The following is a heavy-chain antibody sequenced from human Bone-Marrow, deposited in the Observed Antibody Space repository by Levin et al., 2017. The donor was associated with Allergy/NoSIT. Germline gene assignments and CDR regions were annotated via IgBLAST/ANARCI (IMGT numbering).Heavy chain of an antibody. D-gene: IGHD3-22*01. CDR3: ARSDYDSSGYYDAFDM. Sequence: ESGPTLVKPTQTLTLTCTFSGFSLSTRGICLSWIRQPPGKALEWLALINWDDDKYFTTSLKTRLAISKDTSKNQVVLTMTNMDRVDTATYYCARSDYDSSGYYDAFDMWGQGTMVTVSS. CDR2: INWDDDK. CDR1: GFSLSTRGIC. V-gene: IGHV2-70*01. J-gene: IGHJ3*02.